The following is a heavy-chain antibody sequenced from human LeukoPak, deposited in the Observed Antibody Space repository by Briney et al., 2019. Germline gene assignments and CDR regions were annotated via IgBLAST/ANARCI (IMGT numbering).Heavy chain of an antibody. Sequence: SETLSLTCTVSGGSIGNHYCSWIRQPPGKGLEWIGYIYYSGSPTYNPSLESRVTISMDTFNNQFSLHLSSVTAADTAMYYCAKAVLDSSSLNSWGQGTLVTVSS. CDR2: IYYSGSP. D-gene: IGHD6-13*01. V-gene: IGHV4-59*11. CDR1: GGSIGNHY. CDR3: AKAVLDSSSLNS. J-gene: IGHJ4*02.